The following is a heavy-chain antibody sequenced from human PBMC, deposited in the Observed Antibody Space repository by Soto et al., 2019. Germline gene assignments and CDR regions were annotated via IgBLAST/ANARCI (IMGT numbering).Heavy chain of an antibody. CDR3: ARGDGGYFDY. CDR1: GGCISSGGYS. Sequence: QLQLQESGSGLVKPSQTLSRTCAVAGGCISSGGYSWSWIRQPPGKGLEWIGYMYHSGSTYYNPSLKSRVTISVDRSKNQFSLKLSSVTAADTAVYYCARGDGGYFDYWGQGTLVTVSS. J-gene: IGHJ4*02. V-gene: IGHV4-30-2*01. D-gene: IGHD3-16*01. CDR2: MYHSGST.